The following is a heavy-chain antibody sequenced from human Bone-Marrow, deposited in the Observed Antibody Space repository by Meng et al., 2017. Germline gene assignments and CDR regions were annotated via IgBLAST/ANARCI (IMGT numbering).Heavy chain of an antibody. CDR1: GGSFSGYY. Sequence: GSLRLSCAVYGGSFSGYYWSWIRQPPGKGLEWIGEINHSGSTNYNPSLKSRVTISVDTSKNQFSLKLSSVTAADTAVYYCARDSTKYYYDSSGYYQQYFDYWGHGNLVTVSS. J-gene: IGHJ4*01. CDR3: ARDSTKYYYDSSGYYQQYFDY. D-gene: IGHD3-22*01. V-gene: IGHV4-34*01. CDR2: INHSGST.